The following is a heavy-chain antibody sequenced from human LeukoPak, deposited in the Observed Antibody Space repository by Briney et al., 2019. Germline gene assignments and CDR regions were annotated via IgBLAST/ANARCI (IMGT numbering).Heavy chain of an antibody. V-gene: IGHV1-46*01. D-gene: IGHD3-10*01. J-gene: IGHJ4*02. Sequence: ASVKVSCKASGYTFTSYYMHWVRQAPGQGLEWMGIINPIGGSTTYAKKFQDRVTMTRETSTSTAYMELRSLRSDDTAVYYCARDHGSGSYLDYWGQGTLVTVSS. CDR1: GYTFTSYY. CDR3: ARDHGSGSYLDY. CDR2: INPIGGST.